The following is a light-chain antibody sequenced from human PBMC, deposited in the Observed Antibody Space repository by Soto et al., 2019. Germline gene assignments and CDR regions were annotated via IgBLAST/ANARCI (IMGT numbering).Light chain of an antibody. Sequence: EVVLTQSPGTLSLSPGERATLSCRASQSVSTNYLAWYQQKPGQAPRLLIYGASIRATGIPDRFSGSGSGTDLNLTISRLESEDVAVYYCQQYGNLLWTFGQGTKVEIK. CDR3: QQYGNLLWT. V-gene: IGKV3-20*01. CDR1: QSVSTNY. J-gene: IGKJ1*01. CDR2: GAS.